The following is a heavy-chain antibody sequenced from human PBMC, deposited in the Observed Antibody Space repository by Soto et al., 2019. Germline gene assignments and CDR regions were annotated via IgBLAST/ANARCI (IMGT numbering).Heavy chain of an antibody. CDR2: TYYTGST. Sequence: TSXTLSLTCTVSGGAISSTRYYCGWILQRRGKGLEWIGTTYYTGSTYYNPSLKSRVTITRDTSASTAYMELSSLRSEDTAVYYCARDSTTFLYYFDYWGQGTLVTVSS. J-gene: IGHJ4*02. CDR1: GGAISSTRYY. CDR3: ARDSTTFLYYFDY. D-gene: IGHD3-16*01. V-gene: IGHV4-39*02.